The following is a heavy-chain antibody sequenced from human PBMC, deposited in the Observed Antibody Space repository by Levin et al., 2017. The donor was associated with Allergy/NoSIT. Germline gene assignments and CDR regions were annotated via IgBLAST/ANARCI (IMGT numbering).Heavy chain of an antibody. J-gene: IGHJ4*02. CDR1: GYTLTELS. CDR2: FDPEDGET. V-gene: IGHV1-24*01. CDR3: ATDLGIQLWLRF. D-gene: IGHD5-18*01. Sequence: ASVKVSCKVSGYTLTELSMHWVRQAPGKGLEWMGGFDPEDGETIYAQKFQGRVTMTEDTSTDTAYMELSSLRSEDTAVDYCATDLGIQLWLRFWGQGTLVTVSS.